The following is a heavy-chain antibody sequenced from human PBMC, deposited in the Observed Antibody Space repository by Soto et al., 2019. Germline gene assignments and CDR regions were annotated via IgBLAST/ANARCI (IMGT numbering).Heavy chain of an antibody. D-gene: IGHD3-22*01. CDR3: ARLHYYDSSGYYPGYYFDY. CDR1: GGSISSYY. J-gene: IGHJ4*02. V-gene: IGHV4-4*07. Sequence: PSETLSLTCTVSGGSISSYYWSWIRQPAGKGLEWIGRIYTSGSTNYNPSLKSRVTMSVDTSKNQFSLKLSSVTAADMAVYYCARLHYYDSSGYYPGYYFDYWGQGTLVTVSS. CDR2: IYTSGST.